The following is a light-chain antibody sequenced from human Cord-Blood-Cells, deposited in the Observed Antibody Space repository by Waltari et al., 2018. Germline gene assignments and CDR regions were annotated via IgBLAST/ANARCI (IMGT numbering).Light chain of an antibody. CDR3: SSYAGSNNLV. J-gene: IGLJ3*02. V-gene: IGLV2-8*01. CDR1: SSDGAGYNY. Sequence: QSALTQPPSASGSPGQSVTISCTGTSSDGAGYNYVSWYQQHPGKAPKLMIYEVSKRPSGVPDRFSGSKSGNTASLTVSGLQAEDEADYYCSSYAGSNNLVFGGGTKLTVL. CDR2: EVS.